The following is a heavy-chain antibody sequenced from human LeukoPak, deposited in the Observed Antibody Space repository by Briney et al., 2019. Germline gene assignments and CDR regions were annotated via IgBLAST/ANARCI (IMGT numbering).Heavy chain of an antibody. CDR3: GKDPNGDYVGAFDFQR. CDR2: ITGSGSTT. D-gene: IGHD4-17*01. CDR1: GFTFRNYA. Sequence: GGSLRPSCAASGFTFRNYAVVWVRQAPGKGLEWVSAITGSGSTTYYADSVRGRFTIYRDNSKNTLYLQMNSLRGEDTAVYYCGKDPNGDYVGAFDFQRWGQGTLVTVSS. V-gene: IGHV3-23*01. J-gene: IGHJ1*01.